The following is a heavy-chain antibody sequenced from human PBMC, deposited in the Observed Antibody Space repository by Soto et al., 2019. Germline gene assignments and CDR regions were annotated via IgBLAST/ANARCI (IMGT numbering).Heavy chain of an antibody. J-gene: IGHJ4*02. CDR1: GFTFSTYA. Sequence: EVQVLESGGGLVQPGGSLRLSCTASGFTFSTYAMSWVRQAPGESLEWVSSISAGGDTTYYADSAKGRFTISRDNSKNTLWLQMNSVRAEDTALFYCAKGRLAYSSSPFDYWGQGTLVTVSS. V-gene: IGHV3-23*01. CDR2: ISAGGDTT. CDR3: AKGRLAYSSSPFDY. D-gene: IGHD6-6*01.